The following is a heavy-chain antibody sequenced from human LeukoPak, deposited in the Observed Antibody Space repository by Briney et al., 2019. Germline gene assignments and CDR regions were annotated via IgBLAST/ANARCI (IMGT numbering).Heavy chain of an antibody. CDR2: ISVYNGNT. J-gene: IGHJ4*02. D-gene: IGHD6-19*01. Sequence: ASVKVSCKASGYTFTSYDINWVRQAPGQGLEWMGWISVYNGNTNYAQKLQGRVTMTTDTSTSTAYMELRSLRSDDTAVYYCASFGSGCFDYWGQETLVTASS. CDR3: ASFGSGCFDY. V-gene: IGHV1-18*01. CDR1: GYTFTSYD.